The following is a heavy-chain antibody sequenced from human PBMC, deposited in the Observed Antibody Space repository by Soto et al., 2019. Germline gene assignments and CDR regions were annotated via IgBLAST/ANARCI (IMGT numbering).Heavy chain of an antibody. CDR1: GLTVRGKKY. V-gene: IGHV3-53*01. D-gene: IGHD1-1*01. Sequence: DVQLVASGGGLIQPGGSLSLSCAALGLTVRGKKYITLVRQAPGKGLEWFSALYDVDGTYYADSAKGRFTISRDNSNNIIYLPINSLGPDDTAVYYCASWLEREHAYDIWGLGTMVTVSS. CDR2: LYDVDGT. CDR3: ASWLEREHAYDI. J-gene: IGHJ3*02.